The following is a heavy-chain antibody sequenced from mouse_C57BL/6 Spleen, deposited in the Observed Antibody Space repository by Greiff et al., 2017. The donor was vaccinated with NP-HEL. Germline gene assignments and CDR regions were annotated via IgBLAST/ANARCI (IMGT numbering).Heavy chain of an antibody. J-gene: IGHJ1*03. Sequence: EVKLVESGGGLVKPGGSLKLSCAASGFTFSSYAMSWVRQTPEKRLEWVATISDGGSYTYYPDNVKGRFTISRDNAKNNLYLQMSHLKSEDTAMYYCARDRTMVTTGKIWYFDVWGTGTTVTVSS. V-gene: IGHV5-4*01. CDR3: ARDRTMVTTGKIWYFDV. CDR1: GFTFSSYA. CDR2: ISDGGSYT. D-gene: IGHD2-2*01.